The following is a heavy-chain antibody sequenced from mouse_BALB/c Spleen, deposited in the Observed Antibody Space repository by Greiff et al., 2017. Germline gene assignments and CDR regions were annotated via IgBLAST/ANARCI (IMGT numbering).Heavy chain of an antibody. CDR1: GYTFTNYW. V-gene: IGHV1-63*02. CDR2: IYPGGGYT. Sequence: VKLMESGAELVRPGTSVKISCKASGYTFTNYWLGWVKQRPGHGLEWIGDIYPGGGYTNYNEKFKGKATLTADTSSSTAYMQLSSLTSEDSAVYFCARWDCGSYYVDYWGQGTTLTVSA. J-gene: IGHJ2*01. D-gene: IGHD4-1*01. CDR3: ARWDCGSYYVDY.